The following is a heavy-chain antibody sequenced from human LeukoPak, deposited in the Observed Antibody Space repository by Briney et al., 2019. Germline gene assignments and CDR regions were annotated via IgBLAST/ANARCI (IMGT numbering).Heavy chain of an antibody. V-gene: IGHV4-34*01. CDR3: ARDSYDEDNFDY. J-gene: IGHJ4*02. CDR1: GGSFSGYY. Sequence: PSETLSLTCAVYGGSFSGYYWSWIRQPPGKGLEWIGSIYYSGSTYYNPSLKSRVTISVDTSKNQFSLKLSSVTAADTAVYYCARDSYDEDNFDYWGQGTLVTVSS. D-gene: IGHD3-16*01. CDR2: IYYSGST.